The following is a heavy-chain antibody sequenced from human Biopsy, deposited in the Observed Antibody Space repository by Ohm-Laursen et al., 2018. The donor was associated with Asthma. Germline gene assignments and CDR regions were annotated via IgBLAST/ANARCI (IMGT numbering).Heavy chain of an antibody. D-gene: IGHD2-2*01. CDR2: INFVFGTT. CDR3: ARKAGSCISRTCYSLDF. Sequence: SSVTVSCKSLGGTFNTYVIGWVRQAPGQGLEWMGGINFVFGTTTYPQKFHDRVTITADDSTSTVYMELSSLRSEDTAVYYCARKAGSCISRTCYSLDFWGQGTLVTVSS. V-gene: IGHV1-69*01. CDR1: GGTFNTYV. J-gene: IGHJ4*02.